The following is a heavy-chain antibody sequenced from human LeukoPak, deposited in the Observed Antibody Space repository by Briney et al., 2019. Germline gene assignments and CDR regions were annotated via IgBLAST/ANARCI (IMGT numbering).Heavy chain of an antibody. CDR3: AKDRAPLKVPAALDS. CDR2: IRYDGSNK. D-gene: IGHD2-2*01. V-gene: IGHV3-30*02. Sequence: GGSLRLSCAASGFTFSDYGMNWVRQAPGKGLEWVAFIRYDGSNKYYAGSVKGRFTISRDNSKNTLYLQMNSLRAEDTAVYYCAKDRAPLKVPAALDSWGQGTLVTVSS. J-gene: IGHJ4*02. CDR1: GFTFSDYG.